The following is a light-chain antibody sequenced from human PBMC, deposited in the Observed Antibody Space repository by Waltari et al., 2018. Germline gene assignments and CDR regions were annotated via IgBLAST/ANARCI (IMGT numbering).Light chain of an antibody. J-gene: IGLJ1*01. CDR2: ADS. V-gene: IGLV3-10*01. CDR3: YSTDSSGNYGV. CDR1: ELPKPY. Sequence: SYELTQPPSVSVSPGQTARITCSGDELPKPYAFWYQKKSGQAPLLVIYADSKRPSGIPERFSGSSSGTMATLIISGAQVEDEADYYCYSTDSSGNYGVFGTGTKVSVL.